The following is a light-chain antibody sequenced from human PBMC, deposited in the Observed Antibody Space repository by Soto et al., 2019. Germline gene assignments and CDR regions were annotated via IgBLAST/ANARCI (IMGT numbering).Light chain of an antibody. J-gene: IGLJ2*01. V-gene: IGLV1-47*02. CDR2: SNN. CDR3: ASWDDRLGAVI. Sequence: QSVLTQAPAASGTPGKKVFISCSESSSNIGGTNYAYWYQQLPGAAPKLLMHSNNLRPSGVPERISGSKFGTAASLAISGLRSEDEAVYYCASWDDRLGAVIFGGGTKVTVL. CDR1: SSNIGGTNY.